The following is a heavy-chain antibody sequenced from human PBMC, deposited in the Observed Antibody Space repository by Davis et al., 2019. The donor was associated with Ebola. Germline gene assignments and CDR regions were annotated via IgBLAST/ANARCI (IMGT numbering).Heavy chain of an antibody. CDR2: INTNTGNP. CDR1: GYTFTSYA. V-gene: IGHV7-4-1*02. J-gene: IGHJ6*04. CDR3: ATQQQLDPYYYYGMDV. Sequence: ASVKVSCKASGYTFTSYAMNWVRQAPGQGLEWMGWINTNTGNPTYAQGFTGRFVFSLDTSVSTAYLQISSLKAEDTAVYYCATQQQLDPYYYYGMDVWGKGTTVTVSS. D-gene: IGHD6-13*01.